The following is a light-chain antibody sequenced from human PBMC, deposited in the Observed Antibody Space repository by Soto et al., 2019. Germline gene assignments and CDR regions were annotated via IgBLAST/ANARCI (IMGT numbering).Light chain of an antibody. CDR1: SSDFGVYNS. Sequence: QSALTQPASLSGSPGQSITISCTGTSSDFGVYNSVSWYQEHPVKAPKLIISNVSDRPSGVSDRFYVSKSGNTASLTISGLQAEYEAEYYCSSYTSSGSYVFGTGTKLTVL. CDR2: NVS. CDR3: SSYTSSGSYV. V-gene: IGLV2-14*03. J-gene: IGLJ1*01.